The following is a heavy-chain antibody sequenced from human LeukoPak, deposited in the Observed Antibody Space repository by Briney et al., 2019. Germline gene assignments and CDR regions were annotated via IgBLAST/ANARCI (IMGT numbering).Heavy chain of an antibody. V-gene: IGHV3-7*01. J-gene: IGHJ6*02. CDR1: GFTFSSYY. D-gene: IGHD2-2*01. CDR3: TRDTEVPMDV. Sequence: GGSLRLSCAASGFTFSSYYMSWVRQAPGKGLEWVANIKQDGSEKYYVDSVKGRFTISRDNAKDSVYLQMNSLRVEDTAVYYCTRDTEVPMDVWGQGTTVTVSS. CDR2: IKQDGSEK.